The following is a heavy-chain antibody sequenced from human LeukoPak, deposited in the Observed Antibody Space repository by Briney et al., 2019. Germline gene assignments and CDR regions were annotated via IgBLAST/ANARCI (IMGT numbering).Heavy chain of an antibody. Sequence: SVKLSCKASGGTFSSYAISWVRQAPGQGLEWMGGIIPIFGTANYAQKFQGRVTITADESTSTAYLELSSLRSEDTAVYYCARVRYFDWLSRPFDYWGQGTLVTVPS. CDR1: GGTFSSYA. D-gene: IGHD3-9*01. V-gene: IGHV1-69*01. CDR3: ARVRYFDWLSRPFDY. J-gene: IGHJ4*02. CDR2: IIPIFGTA.